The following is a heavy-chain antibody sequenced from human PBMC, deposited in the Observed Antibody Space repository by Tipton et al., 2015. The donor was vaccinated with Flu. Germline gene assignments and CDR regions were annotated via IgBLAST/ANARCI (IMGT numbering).Heavy chain of an antibody. V-gene: IGHV4-39*01. Sequence: TLSLTCTVSSGSISSSSYNWGWIRQPPGKGLEWIGSIYYSGRTYYNPSLKSRVTMSVDTSKNQFSLKLNSVTAADTAVYYCARLSYYDVDLKNFYFEDWGQGTLVTVSS. J-gene: IGHJ4*02. D-gene: IGHD3-10*02. CDR1: SGSISSSSYN. CDR3: ARLSYYDVDLKNFYFED. CDR2: IYYSGRT.